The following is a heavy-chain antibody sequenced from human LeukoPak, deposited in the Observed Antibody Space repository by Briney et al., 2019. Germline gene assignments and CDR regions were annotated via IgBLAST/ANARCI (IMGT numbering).Heavy chain of an antibody. CDR3: VRVSGSNPYYFDY. Sequence: SETLSLTCTVSGGSINNYYWSWIRQPPGKGLEWIGSINYSGSTNYNPSLKGRVTISVDTSKNQFSLKLNSVTAADTAVYYCVRVSGSNPYYFDYWGQGTLVTVSS. J-gene: IGHJ4*02. CDR1: GGSINNYY. D-gene: IGHD4-23*01. CDR2: INYSGST. V-gene: IGHV4-59*08.